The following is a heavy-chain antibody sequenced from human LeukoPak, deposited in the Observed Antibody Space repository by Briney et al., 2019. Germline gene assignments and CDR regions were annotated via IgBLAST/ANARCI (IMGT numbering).Heavy chain of an antibody. J-gene: IGHJ4*02. CDR2: IRYDGSNT. D-gene: IGHD1-26*01. V-gene: IGHV3-30*02. CDR3: ASDGRRSGSYSNYFDY. CDR1: GFTFSSSG. Sequence: GGCLRLSCAASGFTFSSSGMHWVRQAPGKRLEWVAFIRYDGSNTYYADSVKGRFTISRDNSKNTLFLQMNSLRAEDAAVYYCASDGRRSGSYSNYFDYWGQGTLVTVSS.